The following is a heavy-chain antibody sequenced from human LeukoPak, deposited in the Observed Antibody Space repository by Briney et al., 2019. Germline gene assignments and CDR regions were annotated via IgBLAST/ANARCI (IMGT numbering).Heavy chain of an antibody. CDR3: AKYSVAGWGSFDI. V-gene: IGHV3-23*01. D-gene: IGHD6-19*01. CDR2: ISGSDGSS. J-gene: IGHJ3*02. CDR1: GFTFNSFA. Sequence: GGSLRLSCAASGFTFNSFAMNWVRQAPGKGLKWVSSISGSDGSSHYADFVKGRFTISRDNSKNTLHLQMNSLRAEDTAVYYCAKYSVAGWGSFDIWGQGTMVTVSS.